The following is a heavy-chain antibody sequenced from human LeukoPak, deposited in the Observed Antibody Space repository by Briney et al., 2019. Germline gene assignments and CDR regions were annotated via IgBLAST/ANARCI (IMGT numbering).Heavy chain of an antibody. CDR1: GFTFSSYS. CDR3: ARDQGKVLEDAFDI. Sequence: GGSLRLSCAASGFTFSSYSMNWVRQAPGKGLEWVSSISSSSSYIYYADSVKGRSTISRDNAKNSLYLQMNSLRAEDTAVYYCARDQGKVLEDAFDIWGQGTMVTVSS. V-gene: IGHV3-21*01. J-gene: IGHJ3*02. CDR2: ISSSSSYI.